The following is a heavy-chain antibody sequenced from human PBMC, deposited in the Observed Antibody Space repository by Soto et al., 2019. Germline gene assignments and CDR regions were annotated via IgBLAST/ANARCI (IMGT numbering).Heavy chain of an antibody. J-gene: IGHJ4*02. CDR1: GFTFRNHS. Sequence: EVQLLESGGDLVPPGGSLRLSCEVSGFTFRNHSMNWVRNTPGKGPEWISFISGDSASIQYADSVGGRFTISRDNAKNSLFLDMNILKHEDTALYYCARGAHSGAWLIDFWGQGTLVTVSS. V-gene: IGHV3-48*02. CDR3: ARGAHSGAWLIDF. D-gene: IGHD6-19*01. CDR2: ISGDSASI.